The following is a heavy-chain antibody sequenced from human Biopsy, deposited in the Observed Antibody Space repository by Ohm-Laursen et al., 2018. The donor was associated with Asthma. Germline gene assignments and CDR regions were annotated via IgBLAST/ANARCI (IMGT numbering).Heavy chain of an antibody. CDR1: GGTFSNFA. V-gene: IGHV1-69*13. J-gene: IGHJ6*02. CDR2: IMTVFGTT. CDR3: ARCQVGYSSGWSLLLKKIYYSGMDA. D-gene: IGHD6-19*01. Sequence: ASVKVSCKAPGGTFSNFAISWVRQAPGQGLEWLGGIMTVFGTTNYAQKFQGRVTITADESTSTAYMEVTSLKSEDTAIYYCARCQVGYSSGWSLLLKKIYYSGMDAWGQGTTVIVSS.